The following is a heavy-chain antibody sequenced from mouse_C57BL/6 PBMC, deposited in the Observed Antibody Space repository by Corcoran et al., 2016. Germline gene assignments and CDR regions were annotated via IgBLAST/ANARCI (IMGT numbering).Heavy chain of an antibody. CDR1: GYTFTTYG. D-gene: IGHD1-1*01. J-gene: IGHJ1*03. Sequence: QIQLVQSGPELKKPGETVKISCKASGYTFTTYGMSWVKQATGKGLKWMGGINTYSGVPTYADDFRGRFAFSLETSASTAYLQINNLKNEDTATYFCGRGCSSGYWYFDVWGTGTTVTVSS. CDR3: GRGCSSGYWYFDV. V-gene: IGHV9-3*01. CDR2: INTYSGVP.